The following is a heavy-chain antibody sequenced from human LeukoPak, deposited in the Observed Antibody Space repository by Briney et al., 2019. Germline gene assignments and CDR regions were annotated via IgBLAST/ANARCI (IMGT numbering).Heavy chain of an antibody. CDR3: AKRGNSFSFDY. CDR2: ITGGGTNT. J-gene: IGHJ4*02. D-gene: IGHD4-23*01. V-gene: IGHV3-23*01. CDR1: GFPFRSYW. Sequence: GGSLRLSCAASGFPFRSYWMHWVRQAPGKGLAWVSAITGGGTNTAYADSVKGRFTISRDNSKNTLYLQMNSRRAEDSAMYYCAKRGNSFSFDYWGQGSLVTVSS.